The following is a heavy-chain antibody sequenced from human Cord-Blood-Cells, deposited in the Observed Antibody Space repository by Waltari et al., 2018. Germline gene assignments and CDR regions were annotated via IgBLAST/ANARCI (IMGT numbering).Heavy chain of an antibody. CDR3: ARAGDDAFDI. CDR1: GRTFSSYA. Sequence: QVQLVQSGAEVRKPGPSVKVSCDASGRTFSSYAISWVRQAPGQGLEWMGGIIPIFGTANYAQKFQGRVTITADKSTSTAYMELSSLRAEDTAVYYCARAGDDAFDIWGQGTMVTVSS. J-gene: IGHJ3*02. V-gene: IGHV1-69*06. CDR2: IIPIFGTA. D-gene: IGHD7-27*01.